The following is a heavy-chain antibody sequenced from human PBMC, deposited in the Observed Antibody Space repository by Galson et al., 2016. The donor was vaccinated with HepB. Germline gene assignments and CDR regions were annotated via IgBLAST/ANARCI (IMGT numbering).Heavy chain of an antibody. CDR2: IYPDDSDV. CDR1: GSEFSDYW. Sequence: QSGAEVKKPGESLKISCKMSGSEFSDYWIAWMRQMPGKGLEWVGIIYPDDSDVRFGPSLQGQVTISVDKSISTVYLQWSSLRASDTAMYYCARHGGYGADSNYGYDHWGQGTLVTVSS. CDR3: ARHGGYGADSNYGYDH. D-gene: IGHD5-18*01. V-gene: IGHV5-51*01. J-gene: IGHJ4*02.